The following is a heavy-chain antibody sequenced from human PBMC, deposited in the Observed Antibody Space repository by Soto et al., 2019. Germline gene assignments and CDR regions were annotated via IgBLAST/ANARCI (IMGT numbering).Heavy chain of an antibody. Sequence: QVHLVQSGAEVKKPGSSVKVSCKASGGTFSNHAINWVRQAPGQGLEWMGRIITIFSTTNYAQKFQGRVTITADESTIPDYMELSSLKHDDTAVYYCESDVAADGTFREDVFDIWGQGTLVTLSS. CDR3: ESDVAADGTFREDVFDI. CDR2: IITIFSTT. V-gene: IGHV1-69*12. D-gene: IGHD6-13*01. CDR1: GGTFSNHA. J-gene: IGHJ3*02.